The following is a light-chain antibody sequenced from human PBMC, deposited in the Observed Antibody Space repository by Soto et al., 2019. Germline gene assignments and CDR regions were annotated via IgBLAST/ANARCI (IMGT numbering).Light chain of an antibody. CDR3: QQYGSSPYT. V-gene: IGKV3-20*01. Sequence: EIVLTQSPGTLSLSPGERATLSCRASQSVSSTYLAWYQQKPGQAPRLLIYGASIRATGVPDRFSGSGSGTDFTITISRLEPEDFAVYYCQQYGSSPYTFGPGTKLEIK. CDR1: QSVSSTY. CDR2: GAS. J-gene: IGKJ2*01.